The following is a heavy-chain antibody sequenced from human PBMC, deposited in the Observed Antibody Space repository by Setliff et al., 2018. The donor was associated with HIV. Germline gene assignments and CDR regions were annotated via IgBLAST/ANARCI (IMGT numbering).Heavy chain of an antibody. J-gene: IGHJ4*02. Sequence: SETLSLTCTVSGGSISSSSYYWGWFRQPPGKGWEWIGSIYYSGSTYYTPSLKSRVTISVDTSQNQFSLKLNSVTAADTAVYYCARRGIAAAGSDSWGQGTLVTVSS. CDR1: GGSISSSSYY. CDR3: ARRGIAAAGSDS. V-gene: IGHV4-39*01. CDR2: IYYSGST. D-gene: IGHD6-13*01.